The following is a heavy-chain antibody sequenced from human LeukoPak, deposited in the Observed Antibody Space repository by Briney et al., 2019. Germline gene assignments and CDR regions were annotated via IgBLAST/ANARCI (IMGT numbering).Heavy chain of an antibody. V-gene: IGHV3-21*01. CDR3: ARGDDDYWRGYFSDP. D-gene: IGHD3-3*01. CDR2: ISSSSSYI. Sequence: GGSLRLSCAASGFTFSSYSMNWVRQAPGKGLEWVSSISSSSSYIYYADSVKGRFTISRDNAKNSLYLHMSSLTAEDTTVYYCARGDDDYWRGYFSDPWGQGTLVTVSS. CDR1: GFTFSSYS. J-gene: IGHJ5*02.